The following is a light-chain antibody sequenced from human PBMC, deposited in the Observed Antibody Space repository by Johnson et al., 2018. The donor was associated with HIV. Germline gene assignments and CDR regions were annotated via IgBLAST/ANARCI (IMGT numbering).Light chain of an antibody. Sequence: QSVLTQPPSVSAAAGQKVTIYCSGSSSNIGNNYVSWYQQIPGTAPKLLIYDNNKRPSGIPDRFSGSKSGTSATLGITGLQTGDEADYYCGTWDSSLSVYVFGTGTKVTVL. J-gene: IGLJ1*01. CDR1: SSNIGNNY. CDR3: GTWDSSLSVYV. V-gene: IGLV1-51*01. CDR2: DNN.